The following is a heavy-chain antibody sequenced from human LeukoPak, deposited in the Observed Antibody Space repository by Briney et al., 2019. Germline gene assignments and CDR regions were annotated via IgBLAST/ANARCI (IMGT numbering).Heavy chain of an antibody. CDR2: INHSGST. CDR3: ARSRTYYYGSGSYWGRSWFDP. Sequence: TPSETLSLTCAVYGGSFSGYYWSWIRQPPGKGLEWIGEINHSGSTYYNPSLKSRVTISVDTSKNQFSLKLSSVTAADTAVYYCARSRTYYYGSGSYWGRSWFDPWGQGTLVTVSS. J-gene: IGHJ5*02. CDR1: GGSFSGYY. D-gene: IGHD3-10*01. V-gene: IGHV4-34*01.